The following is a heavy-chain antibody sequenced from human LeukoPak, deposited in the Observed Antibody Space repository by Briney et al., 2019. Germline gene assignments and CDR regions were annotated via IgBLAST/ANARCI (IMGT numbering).Heavy chain of an antibody. V-gene: IGHV4-59*08. CDR3: ARSLNITIYTVANYYYGMDV. D-gene: IGHD3-3*01. J-gene: IGHJ6*02. CDR2: IYYSGST. Sequence: NSSETLSLTCTVPGGSISSYYWSWIRQPPGKGLEWIGYIYYSGSTNYNPSLKSRVTISVDTSKNQFSLKLSSVTAADTAVYYCARSLNITIYTVANYYYGMDVWGQGTTVTVSS. CDR1: GGSISSYY.